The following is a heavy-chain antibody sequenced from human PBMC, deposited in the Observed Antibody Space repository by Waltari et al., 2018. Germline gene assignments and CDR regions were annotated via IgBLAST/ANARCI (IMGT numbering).Heavy chain of an antibody. CDR2: ISYSEGP. J-gene: IGHJ2*01. D-gene: IGHD2-15*01. CDR1: GDTVDLYY. Sequence: QLQLQESGPGLVKSSETLSLTCTVTGDTVDLYYWSWVRQSSGKTFAWLGYISYSEGPQYHPVVQSRLTLSLDTSKNHFFLGLRAVTAADTGLYFCVRGGGFRWFDVWCHGTLVSVPS. CDR3: VRGGGFRWFDV. V-gene: IGHV4-59*02.